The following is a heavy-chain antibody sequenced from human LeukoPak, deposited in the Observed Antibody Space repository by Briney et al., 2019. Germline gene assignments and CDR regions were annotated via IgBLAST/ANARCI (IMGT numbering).Heavy chain of an antibody. J-gene: IGHJ4*02. CDR3: ARVRYYYDSSGYSD. V-gene: IGHV1-18*01. Sequence: ASVKVSCKASGYTFTSYGISWVRQAPGQGLEWMGWISAYNGNTNYAQKLQGRVTMTTDTSTSTAYMELRSLRSDDTAVYYCARVRYYYDSSGYSDWGQGTLVTVSS. CDR1: GYTFTSYG. D-gene: IGHD3-22*01. CDR2: ISAYNGNT.